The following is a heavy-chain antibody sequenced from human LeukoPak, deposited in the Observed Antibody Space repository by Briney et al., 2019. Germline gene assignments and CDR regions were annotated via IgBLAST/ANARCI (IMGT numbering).Heavy chain of an antibody. CDR3: ARRGDGYNLYYFDY. V-gene: IGHV3-53*01. D-gene: IGHD5-24*01. Sequence: GGSLRLSCAASGFTVSSNYMSWVRQAPGKGLEWVSVIYSGGSTYYADSVKGRFTISRDNSKNTLYLQMNSLRAEDTAVYYCARRGDGYNLYYFDYWGQGTPVTVSS. CDR2: IYSGGST. J-gene: IGHJ4*02. CDR1: GFTVSSNY.